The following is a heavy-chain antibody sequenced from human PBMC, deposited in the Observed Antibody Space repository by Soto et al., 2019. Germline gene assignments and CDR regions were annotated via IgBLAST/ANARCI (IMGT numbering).Heavy chain of an antibody. D-gene: IGHD1-26*01. V-gene: IGHV3-23*01. CDR1: AFTFNTYA. Sequence: EVQLLESGGGLVQPGGSLRLSCAASAFTFNTYAMGWVRQAPGKGLEWVSAISVSGGGTCYADSVKGRFTISRDTSKNTLYLQMNSLRADDTAVYYCAKSGGASPYYFDYWGRGTLVTVSS. J-gene: IGHJ4*02. CDR3: AKSGGASPYYFDY. CDR2: ISVSGGGT.